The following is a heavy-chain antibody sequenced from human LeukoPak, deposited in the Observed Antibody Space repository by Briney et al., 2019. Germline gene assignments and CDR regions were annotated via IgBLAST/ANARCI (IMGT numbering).Heavy chain of an antibody. CDR3: TRSPSLGGNYWGFDY. CDR2: LSPDGSSS. J-gene: IGHJ4*02. CDR1: GFTFSTYW. D-gene: IGHD1-26*01. Sequence: GGSLRLAWAASGFTFSTYWMHWVRQAPGKGLVWVSRLSPDGSSSIYADCVKGRFTVSRDNAKNTLYLQMNSLSAEDTAVYYCTRSPSLGGNYWGFDYWGQGTLVTVSS. V-gene: IGHV3-74*01.